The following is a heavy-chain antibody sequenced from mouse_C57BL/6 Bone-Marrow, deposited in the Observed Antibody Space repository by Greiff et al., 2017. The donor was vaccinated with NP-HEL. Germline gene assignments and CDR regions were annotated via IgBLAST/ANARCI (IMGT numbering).Heavy chain of an antibody. J-gene: IGHJ4*01. Sequence: EVKLMESGGGLVQPGGSLSLSCAASGFTFTDYYMSWVRQPPGKALEWLGFISNKANGYTTEYSVSVKGRFTISRDNSQSILYLQMNALRAEDSATYYCARPIYYGYDGYAMDYWGQGTSVTVSS. CDR3: ARPIYYGYDGYAMDY. V-gene: IGHV7-3*01. D-gene: IGHD2-2*01. CDR2: ISNKANGYTT. CDR1: GFTFTDYY.